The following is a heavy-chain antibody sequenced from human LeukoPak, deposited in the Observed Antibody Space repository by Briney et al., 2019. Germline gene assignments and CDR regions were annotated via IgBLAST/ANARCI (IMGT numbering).Heavy chain of an antibody. V-gene: IGHV1-18*01. CDR1: GYTFTSYG. D-gene: IGHD6-19*01. CDR2: ISAYNGNT. CDR3: ARDRSSGWYSAFDI. Sequence: ASVKVSCKASGYTFTSYGISWVRQAPGQGLEWMGWISAYNGNTNYAQKLQGRVTMTTDTSTSTAYMELRGLRSDDTAVYYCARDRSSGWYSAFDIWGQGTMVTVSS. J-gene: IGHJ3*02.